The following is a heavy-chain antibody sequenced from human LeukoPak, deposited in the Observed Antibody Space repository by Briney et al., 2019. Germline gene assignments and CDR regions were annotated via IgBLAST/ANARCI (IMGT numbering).Heavy chain of an antibody. D-gene: IGHD3-9*01. CDR3: ARTGGRGSALTGYHDY. Sequence: SETLSLTCTVSGGSISSYYLFWIRQPAGKGLEWIGRIYTSGSTNYNPSLKSRVTMPVDTSKNQFSLKLSSVTAADTAVYYCARTGGRGSALTGYHDYWGQGALVTVSS. CDR2: IYTSGST. V-gene: IGHV4-4*07. J-gene: IGHJ4*02. CDR1: GGSISSYY.